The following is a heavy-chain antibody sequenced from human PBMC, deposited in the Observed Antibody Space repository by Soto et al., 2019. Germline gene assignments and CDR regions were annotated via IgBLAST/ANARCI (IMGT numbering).Heavy chain of an antibody. V-gene: IGHV1-69*01. CDR2: IVPLFGTT. Sequence: QVQLVQCGAEVKRPGSSVKVSCKAPGGNFTSYAISCVRQAPGQPLEFMGGIVPLFGTTNYAHKFRGRVTVTADESTSTVYMEMSSLRSEDTAVYYCAKASGRSWYNWFDPWGQGTLVTVST. CDR3: AKASGRSWYNWFDP. D-gene: IGHD6-13*01. CDR1: GGNFTSYA. J-gene: IGHJ5*02.